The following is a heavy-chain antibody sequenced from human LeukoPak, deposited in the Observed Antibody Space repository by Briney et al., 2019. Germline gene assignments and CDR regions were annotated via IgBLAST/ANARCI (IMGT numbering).Heavy chain of an antibody. CDR1: SGXIRSGSNY. J-gene: IGHJ2*01. D-gene: IGHD1-7*01. CDR3: ARGDAVTGTTEYFDL. Sequence: SETLSLTCIVSSGXIRSGSNYWGWIRQPPGKGLEWIAKIYYSGSTYHNPSLKGRVTISVDTSKNQFFLKLTSVTAADTAVYYCARGDAVTGTTEYFDLWGRGTLVTVSS. CDR2: IYYSGST. V-gene: IGHV4-39*01.